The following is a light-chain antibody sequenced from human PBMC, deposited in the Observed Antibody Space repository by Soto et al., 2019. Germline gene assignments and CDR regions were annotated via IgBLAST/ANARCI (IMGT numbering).Light chain of an antibody. CDR3: QQYNSYPYT. Sequence: DIQMTQSPSTLSASVGDRVTITCRASQSITIWLAWYQQKPGKAPKLLISNASYLESGDPSRFSGSGSGTDFTLTISSLQPDDFATYYCQQYNSYPYTFGQGTKLEIK. J-gene: IGKJ2*01. CDR2: NAS. CDR1: QSITIW. V-gene: IGKV1-5*01.